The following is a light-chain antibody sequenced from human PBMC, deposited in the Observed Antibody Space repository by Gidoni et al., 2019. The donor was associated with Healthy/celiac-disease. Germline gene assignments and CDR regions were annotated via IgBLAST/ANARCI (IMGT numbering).Light chain of an antibody. CDR1: SSNIGAGYD. V-gene: IGLV1-40*01. CDR3: QSYDSSLSGWV. Sequence: QSVLTQPPSVSGAPGPRVTISCTGSSSNIGAGYDVHWYQQLPGTAPKLLIYGNSNRPSGVPDRFSGSKSGTSASLAITGLQAEDEADYYCQSYDSSLSGWVFGGGTKLXGX. J-gene: IGLJ3*02. CDR2: GNS.